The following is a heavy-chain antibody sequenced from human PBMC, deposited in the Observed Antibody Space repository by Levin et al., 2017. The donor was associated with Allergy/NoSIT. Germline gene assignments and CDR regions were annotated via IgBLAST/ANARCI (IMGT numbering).Heavy chain of an antibody. J-gene: IGHJ4*02. V-gene: IGHV3-7*02. CDR3: ASHIYGSGANY. CDR2: IKEDGSQK. Sequence: GESLKISCVASGLTLSTYWMSWVRQAPGKGLEWVANIKEDGSQKYYVDSVRGRFTISRDNAKNSLYLQLNSLRVEDTAVYYCASHIYGSGANYWGQGTLVTVSS. CDR1: GLTLSTYW. D-gene: IGHD3-10*01.